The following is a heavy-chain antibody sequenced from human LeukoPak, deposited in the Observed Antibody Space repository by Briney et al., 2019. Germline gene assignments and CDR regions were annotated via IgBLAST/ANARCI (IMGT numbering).Heavy chain of an antibody. CDR2: IYSGGST. D-gene: IGHD2-21*02. CDR3: ARVSPEIVVVTGTGAPDY. J-gene: IGHJ4*02. V-gene: IGHV3-66*01. CDR1: GFTVSSNY. Sequence: PGGSLRLSCAASGFTVSSNYMSWVRQAPGKGLEWVSVIYSGGSTYYSDSVKGRFTISRDNSKKTLYLQMNSLRAEDTAVYYCARVSPEIVVVTGTGAPDYWGQGTLVTVSS.